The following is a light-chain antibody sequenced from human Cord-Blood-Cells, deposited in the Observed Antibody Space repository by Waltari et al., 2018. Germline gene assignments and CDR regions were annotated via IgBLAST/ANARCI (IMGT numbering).Light chain of an antibody. CDR1: SSDVGGYNY. CDR2: DVS. V-gene: IGLV2-14*01. Sequence: QSALTQPASVSGSPGQSITISCTGTSSDVGGYNYVSWYQQHPGKAPELMIYDVSKRPSGVSNRFSGSKSGNTASLTISGLQAEDEADYYCAAWDDSLNGVVFGGGTKLTVL. J-gene: IGLJ2*01. CDR3: AAWDDSLNGVV.